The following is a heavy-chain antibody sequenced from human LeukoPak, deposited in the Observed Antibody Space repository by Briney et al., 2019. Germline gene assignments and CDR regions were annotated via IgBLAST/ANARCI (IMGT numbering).Heavy chain of an antibody. D-gene: IGHD3-3*01. V-gene: IGHV3-33*01. CDR1: GFTFSSYG. CDR2: IWYDGSNK. Sequence: PGGSLRLSCAASGFTFSSYGMHWVRQAPGKGLEWVAVIWYDGSNKYYADSVKGRFTISRDNSKNTLYLQMNSLRAEDTAVYYCARDTYDFWSGYYSSSSSYYFDYWGQGTLVTVSS. CDR3: ARDTYDFWSGYYSSSSSYYFDY. J-gene: IGHJ4*02.